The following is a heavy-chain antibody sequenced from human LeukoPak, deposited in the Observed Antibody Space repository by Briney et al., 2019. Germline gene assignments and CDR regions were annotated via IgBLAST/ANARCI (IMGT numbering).Heavy chain of an antibody. CDR2: ISSTGGTT. CDR1: GITFSSYG. V-gene: IGHV3-23*01. Sequence: GGTLRLSCAASGITFSSYGMSWVRQAPGKGLEWVSSISSTGGTTYYADSVKGRFTISSDNSKNTLYLQMNSLRAEDTAVYYCAKDYDFWSGYIYYFDYWGQGTLVTVSS. J-gene: IGHJ4*02. D-gene: IGHD3-3*01. CDR3: AKDYDFWSGYIYYFDY.